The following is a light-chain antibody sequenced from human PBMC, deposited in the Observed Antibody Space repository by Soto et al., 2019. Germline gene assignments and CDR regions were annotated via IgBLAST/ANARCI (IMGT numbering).Light chain of an antibody. CDR1: QDISNY. CDR2: DAS. V-gene: IGKV1-33*01. Sequence: DIQMTQSPSSLSASVGDRVTITCQASQDISNYLNWYQQKPGKAPKLLIYDASNLETGVPSRFSGSGYGTDFTFTISSLQAEDIANYYCQQYDNRPYTFGPGTKLEIK. CDR3: QQYDNRPYT. J-gene: IGKJ2*01.